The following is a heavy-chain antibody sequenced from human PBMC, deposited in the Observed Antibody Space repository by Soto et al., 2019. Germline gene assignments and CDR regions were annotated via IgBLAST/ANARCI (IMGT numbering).Heavy chain of an antibody. Sequence: GGSLRLSCAASGFTFSTYSMNWVRQAPGKGLEWVSSISSSSSYIYYADSVKGRFTISRDNAKNSLYLQMNGLRAEDTAVYYCARDLYGSGSYSPPVAFDIWGQGTMVTVSS. V-gene: IGHV3-21*01. CDR1: GFTFSTYS. D-gene: IGHD3-10*01. CDR3: ARDLYGSGSYSPPVAFDI. CDR2: ISSSSSYI. J-gene: IGHJ3*02.